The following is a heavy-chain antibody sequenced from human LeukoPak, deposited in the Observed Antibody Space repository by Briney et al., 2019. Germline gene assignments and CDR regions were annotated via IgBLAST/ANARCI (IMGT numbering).Heavy chain of an antibody. CDR2: ISNSGGTT. D-gene: IGHD1-14*01. CDR1: GFTFSSYA. Sequence: GGSLRLSCAASGFTFSSYAMSWVRQAPGKGLEWVSTISNSGGTTYYADSVKGRFTISRDDSQNTLYLQMNSLRAEDTAVYYCAKATGYLLWGQGTLVTVSS. V-gene: IGHV3-23*01. J-gene: IGHJ4*02. CDR3: AKATGYLL.